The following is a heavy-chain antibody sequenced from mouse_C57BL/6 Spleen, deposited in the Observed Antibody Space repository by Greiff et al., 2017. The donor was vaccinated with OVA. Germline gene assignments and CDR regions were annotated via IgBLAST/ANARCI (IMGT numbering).Heavy chain of an antibody. CDR2: ISTGGGST. Sequence: EVKLLESGGGLVQPGGSLTLSCAASGFTFSDYYMYWVRQTPEKRLEWVAYISTGGGSTYYPDTVKGRFTISRDNAKNTLYLQTTRLKSKDTAVYYCAIPGNYHLDDWGQGTTLTVAS. D-gene: IGHD2-1*01. CDR1: GFTFSDYY. CDR3: AIPGNYHLDD. V-gene: IGHV5-12*01. J-gene: IGHJ2*01.